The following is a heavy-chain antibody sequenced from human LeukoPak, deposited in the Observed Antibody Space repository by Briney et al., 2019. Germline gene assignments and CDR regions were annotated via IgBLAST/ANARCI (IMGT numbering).Heavy chain of an antibody. CDR1: GFTFSSYW. Sequence: GGSLRLSCAASGFTFSSYWMSWVRQAPGKGLEWVANIKQDGSEKYYVDSVKGRFTISRDNAKNSLYLQMNSLRAEDTAVYYCARVSYYDSSGYLDAFDIWGQGTMVTVSS. D-gene: IGHD3-22*01. V-gene: IGHV3-7*03. CDR2: IKQDGSEK. J-gene: IGHJ3*02. CDR3: ARVSYYDSSGYLDAFDI.